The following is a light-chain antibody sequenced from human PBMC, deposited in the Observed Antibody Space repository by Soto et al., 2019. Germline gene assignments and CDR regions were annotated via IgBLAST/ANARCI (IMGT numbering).Light chain of an antibody. CDR1: QSVSSN. CDR2: GAS. CDR3: QQYDAWPLT. Sequence: EVVLTQSLGTLSLSPGERATLSCRASQSVSSNLAWYQQKPGQPPRLLIYGASIRATGIPARFSGSGSGTEFTLTINSLQSEDFAVYYCQQYDAWPLTFGGGTKVAIK. J-gene: IGKJ4*01. V-gene: IGKV3-15*01.